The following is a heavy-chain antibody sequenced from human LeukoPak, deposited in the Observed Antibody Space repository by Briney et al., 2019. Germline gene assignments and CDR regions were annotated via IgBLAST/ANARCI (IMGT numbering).Heavy chain of an antibody. V-gene: IGHV3-21*01. CDR2: ISGSSSYI. J-gene: IGHJ4*02. CDR1: GFTFSSYS. CDR3: ARDWQAPLDY. Sequence: GGSLRLSCAASGFTFSSYSMNWVRQAPGKGLEWVSSISGSSSYIYYADSVKGRFTISRDNAYNSLYLRMNSLRAEDTAVYYCARDWQAPLDYWGQGTLVTVSS.